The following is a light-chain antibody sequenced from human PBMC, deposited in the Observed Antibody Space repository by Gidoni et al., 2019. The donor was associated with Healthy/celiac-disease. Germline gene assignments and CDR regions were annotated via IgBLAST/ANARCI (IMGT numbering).Light chain of an antibody. CDR3: QAWDSSTAGV. J-gene: IGLJ2*01. CDR2: QDS. Sequence: SSELTQPSSVSVSPGKTASNTYSGDKLGDTYSCWYQQKPGQSPVLVIYQDSKRPSRIPARFSGSNSGNTATLTISGTQAMDEADYYCQAWDSSTAGVFGGGTKLTVL. V-gene: IGLV3-1*01. CDR1: KLGDTY.